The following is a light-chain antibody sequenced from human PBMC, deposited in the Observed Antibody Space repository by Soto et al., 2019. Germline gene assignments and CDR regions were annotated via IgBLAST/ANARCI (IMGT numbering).Light chain of an antibody. CDR3: QQTYNTPQT. CDR2: AAS. CDR1: QNIFDF. J-gene: IGKJ1*01. Sequence: DTKMTQSPSSLSASVADRVTITCRASQNIFDFLNWYQQKPGKAPKLLIYAASSLQSGVPSRFSGSGSGTDFTLTISSLQPEDFATYYCQQTYNTPQTFGQGTKVDI. V-gene: IGKV1-39*01.